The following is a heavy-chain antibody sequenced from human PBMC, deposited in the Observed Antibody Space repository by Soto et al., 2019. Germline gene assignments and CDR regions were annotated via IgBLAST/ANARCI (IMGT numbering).Heavy chain of an antibody. CDR2: MYNTGST. Sequence: QVQLQESGPGLVKPSETLSLTCTVSGGSISSYYWSWIRQPPGKGLEWIGYMYNTGSTVYNPSLKSRVTLSVDTSKHQFALKLNAVHAADTAVYYCARDLWGYCGTDCYPLDVWGQGTTVTVSS. CDR1: GGSISSYY. J-gene: IGHJ6*02. D-gene: IGHD2-21*02. V-gene: IGHV4-59*01. CDR3: ARDLWGYCGTDCYPLDV.